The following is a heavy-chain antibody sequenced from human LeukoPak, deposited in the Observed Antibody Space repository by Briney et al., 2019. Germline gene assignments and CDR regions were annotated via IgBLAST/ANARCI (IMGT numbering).Heavy chain of an antibody. CDR1: GFTFSSFA. CDR2: ISYDGSNK. J-gene: IGHJ6*03. D-gene: IGHD3-10*01. V-gene: IGHV3-30-3*01. CDR3: ARAEVVRGVFPPFDYYYYYMDV. Sequence: GGSLRLSCAASGFTFSSFAMSWVRQAPGKGLEWVAVISYDGSNKYYADSVKGRFTISRDNSKNTLYLQMNSLRAEDTAVYYCARAEVVRGVFPPFDYYYYYMDVWGKGTTVTVSS.